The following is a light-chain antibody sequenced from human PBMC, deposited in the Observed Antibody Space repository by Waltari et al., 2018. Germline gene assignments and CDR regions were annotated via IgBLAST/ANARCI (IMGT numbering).Light chain of an antibody. CDR3: QQDSSFST. CDR2: MAS. V-gene: IGKV1-5*03. CDR1: QSVGTW. J-gene: IGKJ2*01. Sequence: DIQMTQSPSTLSASVGDSVHIPCRASQSVGTWLDWYQQKPGKAPKLLFYMASSLESGVPSRFSGSVSGTEFTLTISSLQPDDFATYSCQQDSSFSTFGPGTKVDI.